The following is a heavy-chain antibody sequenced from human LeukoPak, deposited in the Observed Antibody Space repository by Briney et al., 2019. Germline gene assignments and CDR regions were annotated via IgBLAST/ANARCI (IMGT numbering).Heavy chain of an antibody. CDR1: GFTFDDYA. D-gene: IGHD3-10*01. Sequence: GGSLRLSCAASGFTFDDYAMHWVRQAPGKGLEWVSGISWNSGSIGYADSVKGRFTISRDNVKNSLYLQMNSLRAEDTAVYYCARLQYSFLYGSGSYGVDYWGQGTLVTVSS. V-gene: IGHV3-9*01. CDR3: ARLQYSFLYGSGSYGVDY. CDR2: ISWNSGSI. J-gene: IGHJ4*02.